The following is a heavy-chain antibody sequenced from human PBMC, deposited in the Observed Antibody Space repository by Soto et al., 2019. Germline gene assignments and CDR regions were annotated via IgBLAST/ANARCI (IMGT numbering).Heavy chain of an antibody. CDR3: AIFFYCCGGYYDLFSF. Sequence: PSRNPYIRCAVYGECINSYYWSWIRQPPGKGLEWIGYIYYSGGTNYNPSLKSRVTISVDTSKNQFSLKLSSVTAADTAVYYCAIFFYCCGGYYDLFSFWAQGSLV. J-gene: IGHJ4*02. CDR2: IYYSGGT. CDR1: GECINSYY. V-gene: IGHV4-59*01. D-gene: IGHD3-3*01.